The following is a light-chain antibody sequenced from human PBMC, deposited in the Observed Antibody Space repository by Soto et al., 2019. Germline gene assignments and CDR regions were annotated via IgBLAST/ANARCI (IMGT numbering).Light chain of an antibody. CDR1: NSDIGNYNY. CDR2: DVS. CDR3: CSYPGSHTWV. V-gene: IGLV2-11*01. J-gene: IGLJ3*02. Sequence: QSALTQPRSVSGSPGQSVTISCTGTNSDIGNYNYVSWYQQHPGKAPKVMMYDVSTRPSGVPDRFSGSKSGNTASLTISGLQAEDEADYYCCSYPGSHTWVFGGGTKLTVL.